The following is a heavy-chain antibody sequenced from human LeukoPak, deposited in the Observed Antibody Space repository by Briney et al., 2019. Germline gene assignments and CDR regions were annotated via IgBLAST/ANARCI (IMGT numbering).Heavy chain of an antibody. CDR3: ARAPRTMVRGVITGAFDI. CDR1: GYSISSYY. D-gene: IGHD3-10*01. V-gene: IGHV4-59*01. CDR2: IYYSGST. J-gene: IGHJ3*02. Sequence: PSETLSLTCAVSGYSISSYYWSWIRQPPGKGLEWIGYIYYSGSTNYNPSLESRVTISVDTSKNQFSLKLSSVTAADTAVYYCARAPRTMVRGVITGAFDIWGQGTMVTVSS.